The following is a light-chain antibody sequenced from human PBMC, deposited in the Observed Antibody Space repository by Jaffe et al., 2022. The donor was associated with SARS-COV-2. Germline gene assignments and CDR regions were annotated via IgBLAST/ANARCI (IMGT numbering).Light chain of an antibody. J-gene: IGKJ5*01. V-gene: IGKV2-40*01. CDR1: QSLLESDDGNTY. CDR3: MQRIEFPT. CDR2: TVS. Sequence: DIVMTQTPLSLPVTPGEPASISCRSSQSLLESDDGNTYLDWYLQKPGQSPQLLIYTVSYRASGVPDRFSGSGSGTDFTLKISRVEAEDVGVYYCMQRIEFPTFGQGTRLEIK.